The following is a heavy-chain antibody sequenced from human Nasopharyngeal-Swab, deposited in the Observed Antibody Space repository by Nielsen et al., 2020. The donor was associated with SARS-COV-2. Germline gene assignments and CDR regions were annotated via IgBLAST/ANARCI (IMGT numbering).Heavy chain of an antibody. CDR2: ISSSSSYI. V-gene: IGHV3-21*01. CDR1: GFTFSSYS. Sequence: GESLKISCAASGFTFSSYSMNWVRQAPGKGLEWVSSISSSSSYIYYADSVKGRFTISRDNAKNSLYLQTNSLRAEDTAVYYCARVRQQLQHGMDVWGQGTTVTVSS. D-gene: IGHD6-13*01. CDR3: ARVRQQLQHGMDV. J-gene: IGHJ6*02.